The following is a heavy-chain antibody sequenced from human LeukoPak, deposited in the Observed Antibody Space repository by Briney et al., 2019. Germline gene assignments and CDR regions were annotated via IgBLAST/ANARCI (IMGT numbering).Heavy chain of an antibody. CDR2: ISHIGRT. Sequence: PSETLSLTCAVSGDSFSSHYWTWIRQSPGTGLEWIGYISHIGRTNYNPSLKSRVTISIDTSKNQFSLKLRSVTAADTAVYYCARDLVTVTKGFDIWGQGTMVSVS. CDR3: ARDLVTVTKGFDI. D-gene: IGHD4-17*01. V-gene: IGHV4-59*11. CDR1: GDSFSSHY. J-gene: IGHJ3*02.